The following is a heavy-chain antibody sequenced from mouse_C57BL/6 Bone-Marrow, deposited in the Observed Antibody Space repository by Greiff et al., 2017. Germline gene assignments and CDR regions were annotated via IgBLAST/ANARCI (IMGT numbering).Heavy chain of an antibody. CDR2: IYPGDGDT. Sequence: QVQLQQSGPELVKPGASVKISCKASGYAFSSSWMNWVKQRPGKGLEWIGRIYPGDGDTNYNGKFKGKATLTADKSSSTAYMQLSSLTSEDSAVXCCARCITTVVARSYWYFDVWGTGTTVTVSS. CDR3: ARCITTVVARSYWYFDV. CDR1: GYAFSSSW. D-gene: IGHD1-1*01. J-gene: IGHJ1*03. V-gene: IGHV1-82*01.